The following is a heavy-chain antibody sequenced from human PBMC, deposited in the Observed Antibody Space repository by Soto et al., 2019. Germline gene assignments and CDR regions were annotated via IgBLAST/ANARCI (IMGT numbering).Heavy chain of an antibody. CDR1: GYPVTAYY. D-gene: IGHD3-3*01. CDR3: ARGGGVGVAGSAAFDM. J-gene: IGHJ3*02. V-gene: IGHV1-2*02. Sequence: QLHLVQSGAVVKKPGASVTVSCSASGYPVTAYYMHWVRQAPGRGLEWMGGIDPATGAAKYTQTFQGRATMRGDTSWSTVFMELRGLTCEDAAVFYCARGGGVGVAGSAAFDMWGQGTLVTVSS. CDR2: IDPATGAA.